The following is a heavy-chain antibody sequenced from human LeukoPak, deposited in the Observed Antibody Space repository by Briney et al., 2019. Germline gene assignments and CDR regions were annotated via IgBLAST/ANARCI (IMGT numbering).Heavy chain of an antibody. J-gene: IGHJ4*02. CDR3: ASRANSRYPYYLDW. CDR2: ISGSGGST. V-gene: IGHV3-23*01. CDR1: GFTFSSYA. D-gene: IGHD3-9*01. Sequence: QPGGSLRLSCAASGFTFSSYAMSWVRQAPGKGLEWVSAISGSGGSTYYADSVNGRFTISRDNSRNTLLLQMNSLRAEDTAVYYCASRANSRYPYYLDWWGQGTLVTVSS.